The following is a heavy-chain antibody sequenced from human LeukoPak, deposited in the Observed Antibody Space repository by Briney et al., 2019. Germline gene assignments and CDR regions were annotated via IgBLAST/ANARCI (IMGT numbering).Heavy chain of an antibody. V-gene: IGHV6-1*01. Sequence: SQTLSLTCAISGDSVSSNSAAWNWIRQSPSRGLEWLGRTYYRSKWYNDYAVSVRSRITINPDTSKNQFSPQLNSVTPEDTAVYYCALQNYDFWSGDYYYGMDVWGQGTTVTVSS. CDR3: ALQNYDFWSGDYYYGMDV. CDR2: TYYRSKWYN. CDR1: GDSVSSNSAA. J-gene: IGHJ6*02. D-gene: IGHD3-3*01.